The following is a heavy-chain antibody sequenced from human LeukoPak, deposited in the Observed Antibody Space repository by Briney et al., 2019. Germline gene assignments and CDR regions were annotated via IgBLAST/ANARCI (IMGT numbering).Heavy chain of an antibody. CDR1: GFIFSSNW. CDR2: INEDGSTT. D-gene: IGHD1-26*01. CDR3: VRDLGGRSGH. V-gene: IGHV3-74*01. Sequence: GGSLRLSCAASGFIFSSNWMHWVRQAPGKGLVWVSRINEDGSTTNHADSVKGRFTISRDNAKNTLYMQMNSLRAEDTAAYYCVRDLGGRSGHWGQGTLVTVSS. J-gene: IGHJ4*02.